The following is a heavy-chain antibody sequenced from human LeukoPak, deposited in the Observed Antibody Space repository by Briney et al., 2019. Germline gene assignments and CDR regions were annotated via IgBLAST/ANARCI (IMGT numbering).Heavy chain of an antibody. D-gene: IGHD3-22*01. J-gene: IGHJ4*02. Sequence: PGGSLRLSCAASGFTFSDYYMSWIRQAPGKGLEWVSYISSSSSYTNYADSVKGRFTISRDNAKNLLYLQMNSLRAEDTAVYYCTRSGYQYYFDYWGQGTLVTVSS. CDR3: TRSGYQYYFDY. CDR1: GFTFSDYY. CDR2: ISSSSSYT. V-gene: IGHV3-11*03.